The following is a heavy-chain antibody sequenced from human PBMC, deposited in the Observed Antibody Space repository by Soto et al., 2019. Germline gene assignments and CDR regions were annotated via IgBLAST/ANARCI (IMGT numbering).Heavy chain of an antibody. CDR3: ERDMGLGHHPLHKEKGYYYDSSGYRSGPYYGMDV. D-gene: IGHD3-22*01. V-gene: IGHV4-59*01. CDR1: GGSTSSYY. CDR2: IYYSGST. J-gene: IGHJ6*02. Sequence: SETLSLTCTVSGGSTSSYYWSWIRQPPGKGLEWIGYIYYSGSTNYNPSLKSRVTISVDTSKNQFSLKLSSVTAADTAEYYCERDMGLGHHPLHKEKGYYYDSSGYRSGPYYGMDVWGQGTPVTVSS.